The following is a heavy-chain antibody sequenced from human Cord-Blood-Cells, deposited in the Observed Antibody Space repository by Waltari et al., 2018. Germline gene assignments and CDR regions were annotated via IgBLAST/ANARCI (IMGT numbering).Heavy chain of an antibody. J-gene: IGHJ6*02. D-gene: IGHD2-2*01. V-gene: IGHV6-1*01. Sequence: QVQLQQSGPGLVKPSQTLSLTCAISGDSVSSNSAAWNWIRQSPSRGLEWLGRTYYRSKWYNDYAVSVKSRITINPDTSKNQFSLQLNSVTPEDTAVYYCARDIVVVPAANHYYYYGMDVWGQGTTVTVSS. CDR3: ARDIVVVPAANHYYYYGMDV. CDR1: GDSVSSNSAA. CDR2: TYYRSKWYN.